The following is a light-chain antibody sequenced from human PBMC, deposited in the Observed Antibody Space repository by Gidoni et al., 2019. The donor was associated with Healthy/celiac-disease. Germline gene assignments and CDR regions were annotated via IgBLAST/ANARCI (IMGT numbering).Light chain of an antibody. CDR3: QQNYSTPRYT. J-gene: IGKJ2*01. CDR2: AAS. V-gene: IGKV1-39*01. Sequence: DIQITQSPSSLSASVGDRVTITCRASQSVSSYLNWYQQKPGKAPKLLIYAASSLASGVPSRFSGSGSGTDFTLTISSLQSEDFATYYCQQNYSTPRYTFGQGTKLEIK. CDR1: QSVSSY.